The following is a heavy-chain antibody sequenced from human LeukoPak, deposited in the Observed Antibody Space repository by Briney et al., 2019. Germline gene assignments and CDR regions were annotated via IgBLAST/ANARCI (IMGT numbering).Heavy chain of an antibody. D-gene: IGHD5-18*01. CDR2: VSANNGNT. J-gene: IGHJ3*01. V-gene: IGHV1-18*01. CDR3: ARDSAYRNALDAFDF. CDR1: GYIFMAYG. Sequence: ASVKVSCKASGYIFMAYGISWVRQAPGQGLEWMGWVSANNGNTDYAQSLQDRVTMTTDPSTSTAYMELRGLRSDDTAVYYCARDSAYRNALDAFDFWGQGTVVTVSP.